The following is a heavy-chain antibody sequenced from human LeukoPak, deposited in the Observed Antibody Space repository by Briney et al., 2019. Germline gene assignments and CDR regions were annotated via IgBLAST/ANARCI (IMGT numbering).Heavy chain of an antibody. J-gene: IGHJ6*02. CDR3: AKETIRWKDSRKTYYYYYGMDV. V-gene: IGHV3-23*01. Sequence: GGSLRLSCAASGFTFSSYAMSWVRQAPGEGLEWVSAISGSGGSTYYADSVKGRFTISRDNSKNTLYLQMNSLRAEDTAVYYCAKETIRWKDSRKTYYYYYGMDVWGQGTTVTVSS. CDR1: GFTFSSYA. D-gene: IGHD3-22*01. CDR2: ISGSGGST.